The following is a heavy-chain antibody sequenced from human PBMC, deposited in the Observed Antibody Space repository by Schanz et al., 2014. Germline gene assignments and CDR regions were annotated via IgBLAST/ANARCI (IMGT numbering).Heavy chain of an antibody. CDR1: GFTLSNYA. Sequence: EMQLLESGGGLAQPGGSLRLSCAASGFTLSNYAMSWVRQAPGKGLEWVSAISGGGGTTYYADSVKGRFTISRDNSKNTLYLQMNSLRAEDTAVYYCAKVRYSSGWRGDYFDEWGQGTLVTVAS. CDR3: AKVRYSSGWRGDYFDE. V-gene: IGHV3-23*01. J-gene: IGHJ4*02. CDR2: ISGGGGTT. D-gene: IGHD6-25*01.